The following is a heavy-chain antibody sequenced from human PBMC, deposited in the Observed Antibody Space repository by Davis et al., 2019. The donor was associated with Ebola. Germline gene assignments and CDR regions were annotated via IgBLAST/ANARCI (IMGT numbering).Heavy chain of an antibody. CDR2: ISYDGSNK. J-gene: IGHJ2*01. CDR1: GFTFSSYA. CDR3: ARGVTYYDSSGYYHGYWYFDL. Sequence: GESLKISCAASGFTFSSYAMHWVRQAPGKGLEWVSFISYDGSNKYYADSVKGRFTISRDNSKNTLYLQMNSLRAEDTAVYYCARGVTYYDSSGYYHGYWYFDLWGRGTLVTVSS. D-gene: IGHD3-22*01. V-gene: IGHV3-30-3*01.